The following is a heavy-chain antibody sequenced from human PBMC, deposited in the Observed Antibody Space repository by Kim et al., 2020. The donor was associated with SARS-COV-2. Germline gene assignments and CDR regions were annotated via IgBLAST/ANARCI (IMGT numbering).Heavy chain of an antibody. CDR2: ISSTGTTI. V-gene: IGHV3-48*03. D-gene: IGHD5-18*01. J-gene: IGHJ4*02. CDR1: GFTFSSYE. CDR3: ARDSDTAIVFYY. Sequence: GGSLRLSCAASGFTFSSYEMNWVRQAPGKGLEWVSYISSTGTTIYYADSVKGRFTLSRDNAKNSLYLQMNSLRAEDTAVYYCARDSDTAIVFYYWGQGTL.